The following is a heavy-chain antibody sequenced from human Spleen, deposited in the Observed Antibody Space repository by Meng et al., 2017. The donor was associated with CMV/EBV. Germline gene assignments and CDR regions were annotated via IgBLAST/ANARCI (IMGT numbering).Heavy chain of an antibody. D-gene: IGHD6-13*01. CDR3: ARVKISSSWYSEPSLYYYYGMDV. CDR2: IRYDGSNK. V-gene: IGHV3-30*02. CDR1: GFTFSSYG. Sequence: GESLKISCAASGFTFSSYGLHWVRQAPGKGLEWVAFIRYDGSNKYYADSVKGRFTISRDNSKNTLYVQMSSLRSEDTAVYYCARVKISSSWYSEPSLYYYYGMDVWGQGTTVTVSS. J-gene: IGHJ6*02.